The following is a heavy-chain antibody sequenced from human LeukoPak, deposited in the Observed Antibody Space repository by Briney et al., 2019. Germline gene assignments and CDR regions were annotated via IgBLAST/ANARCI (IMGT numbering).Heavy chain of an antibody. Sequence: GGSLRLSCAASGFTFNTYWMHWVRHPPGKGLVWVARVNREGTTTAYADSVKGRFIISRDNSKNTLYLQMNNLRAEDTAVYYCARDSDWILFDYWGQGTPVTVSS. CDR1: GFTFNTYW. CDR3: ARDSDWILFDY. J-gene: IGHJ4*02. V-gene: IGHV3-74*03. D-gene: IGHD2-2*03. CDR2: VNREGTTT.